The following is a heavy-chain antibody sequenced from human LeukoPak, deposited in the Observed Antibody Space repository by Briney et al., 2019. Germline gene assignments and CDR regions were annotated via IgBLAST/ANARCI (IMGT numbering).Heavy chain of an antibody. CDR3: ARDRADTNTRYCSGGSCSSYYYYYYMDV. CDR1: GYTFTTYY. D-gene: IGHD2-15*01. V-gene: IGHV1-46*01. J-gene: IGHJ6*03. CDR2: INPSGGST. Sequence: ASVKVSCKASGYTFTTYYMHWVRQAPGQGLEWMGIINPSGGSTSYAQRFQGRVTMTRDTSTSTVYMELSSLRSEDTAVYYCARDRADTNTRYCSGGSCSSYYYYYYMDVWGKGTTVTISS.